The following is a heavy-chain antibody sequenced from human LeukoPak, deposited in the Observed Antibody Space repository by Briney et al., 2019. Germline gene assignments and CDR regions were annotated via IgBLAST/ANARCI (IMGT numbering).Heavy chain of an antibody. J-gene: IGHJ4*02. CDR3: ARGYDYGDYVGDFDY. V-gene: IGHV1-18*01. D-gene: IGHD4-17*01. Sequence: ASVKVSCKASGYTXTSYPISWVRQAPGQGLEWVGWITTYNGNTNYAQKLQGRVTMITDTSTSTAYMDLRGLRSDDTAVYYCARGYDYGDYVGDFDYWGQGTLVTVSS. CDR1: GYTXTSYP. CDR2: ITTYNGNT.